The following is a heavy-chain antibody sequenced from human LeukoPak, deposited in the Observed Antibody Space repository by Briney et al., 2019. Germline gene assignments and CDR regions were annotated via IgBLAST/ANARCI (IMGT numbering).Heavy chain of an antibody. D-gene: IGHD3-16*01. V-gene: IGHV3-30*03. CDR2: ISYDGSNK. Sequence: RSLRLSCAASGFTFSSYGMHWVRPAPGKGLEWVALISYDGSNKYYVDSVKGRFTISRDNAKNSLYLQMNSLRAEDTAVYFCARGQTLTFWGQGTLVTVSS. CDR1: GFTFSSYG. J-gene: IGHJ4*02. CDR3: ARGQTLTF.